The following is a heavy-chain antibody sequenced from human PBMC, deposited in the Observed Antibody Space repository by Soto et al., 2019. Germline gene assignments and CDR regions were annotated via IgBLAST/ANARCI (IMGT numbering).Heavy chain of an antibody. J-gene: IGHJ6*03. CDR2: IIPILGIA. CDR3: ARAGEYYDFWSGYSAHYYYMDV. CDR1: GGTFSSYT. Sequence: ASVKVSCKASGGTFSSYTISWVRQAPGQGLEWMGRIIPILGIANYAQKFQGRVTITAEKSTSTAYMELSSLRSEDTAVYYCARAGEYYDFWSGYSAHYYYMDVWGKGTTVTVSS. V-gene: IGHV1-69*02. D-gene: IGHD3-3*01.